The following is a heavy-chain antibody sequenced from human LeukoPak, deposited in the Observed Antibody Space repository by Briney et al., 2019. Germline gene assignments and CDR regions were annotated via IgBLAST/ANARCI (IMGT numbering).Heavy chain of an antibody. V-gene: IGHV4-59*12. CDR2: IYYSGST. J-gene: IGHJ6*02. CDR1: GGSISSYY. CDR3: ARTSITIFGVVPSGMDV. D-gene: IGHD3-3*01. Sequence: PSETLSLTCTVSGGSISSYYWSWIRQPPGKGLEWIGYIYYSGSTYYNPSLKSRVTISVDTSKNQFSLKLSSVTAADTAVYYCARTSITIFGVVPSGMDVWGQGTTVTVSS.